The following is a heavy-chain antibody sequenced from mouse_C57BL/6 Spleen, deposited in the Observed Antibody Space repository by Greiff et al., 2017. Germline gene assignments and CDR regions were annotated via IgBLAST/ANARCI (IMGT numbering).Heavy chain of an antibody. CDR1: GFTFSSYA. Sequence: EVMLVESGGGLVKPGGSLKLSCAASGFTFSSYAMSWVRQTPEKRLEWVATISDGGSYTYYPDNVKGRFTISRDNAKNNLYLQMSHLKSEDTAMYYCARDHYYGSSSYFDYWGQGTTLTVSS. D-gene: IGHD1-1*01. J-gene: IGHJ2*01. CDR3: ARDHYYGSSSYFDY. V-gene: IGHV5-4*01. CDR2: ISDGGSYT.